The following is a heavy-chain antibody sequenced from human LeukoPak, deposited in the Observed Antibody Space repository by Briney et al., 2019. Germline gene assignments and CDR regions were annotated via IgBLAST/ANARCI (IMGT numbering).Heavy chain of an antibody. V-gene: IGHV3-23*01. Sequence: GGSLRLSCAASGFTFSSYAMSWVRQAPGKGLEWVSAISGSGGSTYYADSVKGRFTISRDNSKNTLYLQMNSLRAEDTAVYYCAKDLNELLWFGELSRALDYWGQGTLVTVSS. CDR2: ISGSGGST. CDR1: GFTFSSYA. J-gene: IGHJ4*02. D-gene: IGHD3-10*01. CDR3: AKDLNELLWFGELSRALDY.